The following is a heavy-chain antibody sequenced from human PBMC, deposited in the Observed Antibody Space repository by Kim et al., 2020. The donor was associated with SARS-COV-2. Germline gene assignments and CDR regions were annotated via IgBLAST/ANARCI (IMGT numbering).Heavy chain of an antibody. J-gene: IGHJ6*02. V-gene: IGHV1-2*06. D-gene: IGHD1-26*01. Sequence: ASVKVSCKASGYTFTGYYMHWVRQAPGQGLEWMGRINPNSGGTNYAQKFQGRVTMTRDTSISTAYMELSRLRSDDTAVYYCASSVGYYYYGMDIWGQGTTVTVSS. CDR2: INPNSGGT. CDR3: ASSVGYYYYGMDI. CDR1: GYTFTGYY.